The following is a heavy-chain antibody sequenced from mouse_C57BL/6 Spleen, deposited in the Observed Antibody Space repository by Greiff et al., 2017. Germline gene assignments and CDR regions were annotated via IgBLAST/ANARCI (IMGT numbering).Heavy chain of an antibody. D-gene: IGHD2-3*01. V-gene: IGHV5-9-1*02. CDR2: ISSGGDYI. CDR3: TRDVEGYYPYAMDY. Sequence: EVQVVESGEGLVKPGGSLKPSCAASGFTFSSYAMSWVRQTPEKRLEWVAYISSGGDYIYYADPVNGRFTISRDNARNTLYLQMSSLKSEDTAMYYCTRDVEGYYPYAMDYWGQGTSVTVSS. J-gene: IGHJ4*01. CDR1: GFTFSSYA.